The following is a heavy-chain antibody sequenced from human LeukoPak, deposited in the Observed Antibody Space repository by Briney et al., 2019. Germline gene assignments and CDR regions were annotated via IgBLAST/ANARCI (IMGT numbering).Heavy chain of an antibody. Sequence: SETLSLTCAVSGYSISSGYYWGWIRQPPGKGLEWIGSIYHSGSTYYNPSLKSRVTISVDTSKNQFSLKLSSVTAADTAVYYWARQGDYEFWSGYYPRYFGQWGQGTLVTVSS. CDR3: ARQGDYEFWSGYYPRYFGQ. D-gene: IGHD3-3*01. J-gene: IGHJ4*02. CDR1: GYSISSGYY. CDR2: IYHSGST. V-gene: IGHV4-38-2*01.